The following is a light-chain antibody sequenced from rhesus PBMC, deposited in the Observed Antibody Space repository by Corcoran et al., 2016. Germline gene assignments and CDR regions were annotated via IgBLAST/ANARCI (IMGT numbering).Light chain of an antibody. V-gene: IGLV2-13*01. CDR2: EVS. CDR1: SNDIGGYNR. Sequence: QAALTQPPSMSGSPGQSVTISCTGTSNDIGGYNRVSWYQHHPGKAPKLIIFEVSKRPSGVSDRFSGSKSGNTASLTISGLQAEDEADYHCSSYAGEYIALFGGGTRLTV. CDR3: SSYAGEYIAL. J-gene: IGLJ2*01.